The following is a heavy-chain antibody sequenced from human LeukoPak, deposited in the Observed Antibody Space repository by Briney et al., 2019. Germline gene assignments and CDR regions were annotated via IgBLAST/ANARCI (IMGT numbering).Heavy chain of an antibody. D-gene: IGHD2-15*01. CDR1: GYTFTGYY. Sequence: GASVKVSCKASGYTFTGYYMHWVRQAPGQGLEWMGWINPNSGGTNYAQKFQGRVTMTRNTSISTAYMELSRLRSDDTAVYYCAREVGAYCSGGSCYPPENYGMDVWGQGTTVTVSS. CDR2: INPNSGGT. J-gene: IGHJ6*02. CDR3: AREVGAYCSGGSCYPPENYGMDV. V-gene: IGHV1-2*02.